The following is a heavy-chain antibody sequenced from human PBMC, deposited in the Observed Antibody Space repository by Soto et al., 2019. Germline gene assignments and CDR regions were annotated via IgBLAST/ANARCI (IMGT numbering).Heavy chain of an antibody. V-gene: IGHV3-74*01. J-gene: IGHJ4*02. CDR1: GFTFSSYW. CDR2: INSDGSST. CDR3: VRTSLVVAAATREDY. D-gene: IGHD2-15*01. Sequence: GGSLRLSCAASGFTFSSYWMHWVRQAPGKGLVWVSRINSDGSSTSYADSVKGRFTISRDNAKNTLYLQMNSLRAEDTAVYYCVRTSLVVAAATREDYWGQGTLVTVS.